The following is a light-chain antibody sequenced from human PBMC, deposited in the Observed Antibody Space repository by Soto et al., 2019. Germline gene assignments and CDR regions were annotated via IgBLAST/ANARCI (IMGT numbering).Light chain of an antibody. CDR2: DTS. J-gene: IGKJ4*01. V-gene: IGKV3-15*01. CDR3: QRYNNWPLA. Sequence: EVVMKPSPATLPLSPGEGATRSCRASQGIGATLAWYQHKPDQTPRLLIYDTSTRATGVPARFSGSRSGTEFTLTINSLQSEDFAVYYCQRYNNWPLAFGGGTKVESK. CDR1: QGIGAT.